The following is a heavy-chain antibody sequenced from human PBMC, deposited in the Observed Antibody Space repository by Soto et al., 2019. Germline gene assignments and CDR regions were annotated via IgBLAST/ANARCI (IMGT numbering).Heavy chain of an antibody. J-gene: IGHJ5*02. CDR2: IYYSGST. D-gene: IGHD2-2*01. Sequence: SETLSLTCTVSCGSISSSSYYWGWIRQPPGKGLEWIGSIYYSGSTYYNPSLKSRVTISVDTSKNQFSLKLSSVTAADTSVYYCARHKARGYCSSTSCRINWFDPWGQGTLVTVSS. V-gene: IGHV4-39*01. CDR1: CGSISSSSYY. CDR3: ARHKARGYCSSTSCRINWFDP.